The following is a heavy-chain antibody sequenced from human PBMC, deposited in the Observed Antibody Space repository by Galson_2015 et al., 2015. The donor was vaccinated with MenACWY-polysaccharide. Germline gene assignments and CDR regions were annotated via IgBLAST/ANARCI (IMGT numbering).Heavy chain of an antibody. V-gene: IGHV3-7*03. J-gene: IGHJ4*02. CDR1: GLTFSSHW. D-gene: IGHD2-21*01. CDR3: AKSLTILDY. CDR2: IKGDGSET. Sequence: SLRLSCAASGLTFSSHWMSWVRQAPGKGLEWVANIKGDGSETYYVESMKGRFTISRDNAKNSLYLQMNSLRVEDTAVYYCAKSLTILDYWGQGTLVTVSS.